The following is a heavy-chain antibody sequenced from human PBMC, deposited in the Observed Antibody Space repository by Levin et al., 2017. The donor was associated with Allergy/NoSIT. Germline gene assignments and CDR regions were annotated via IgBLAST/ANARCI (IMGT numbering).Heavy chain of an antibody. CDR2: INWNGGST. CDR1: GFTFDDYG. CDR3: ARWVDGSSGWDWYFDL. D-gene: IGHD6-19*01. Sequence: PGGSLRLSCAASGFTFDDYGMSWVRQAPGKGLEWVSGINWNGGSTGYADSVKGRFTISRDNAKNSLYLQMNSLRAEDTALYHCARWVDGSSGWDWYFDLWGRGTLVTVSS. V-gene: IGHV3-20*01. J-gene: IGHJ2*01.